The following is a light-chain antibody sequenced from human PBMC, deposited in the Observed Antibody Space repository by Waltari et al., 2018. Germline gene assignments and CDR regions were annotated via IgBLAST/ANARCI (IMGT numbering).Light chain of an antibody. V-gene: IGLV3-25*03. CDR2: KDN. CDR3: QSSDSIETWV. Sequence: SYELTQPPSVSVSPGQTARITCSGDAMPKQYAHWYQQKPGQAPVLIIYKDNERPSGIPERFSVSTSGTTVTLTISGVQAEDEADYYCQSSDSIETWVFGGGTKLTVL. CDR1: AMPKQY. J-gene: IGLJ3*02.